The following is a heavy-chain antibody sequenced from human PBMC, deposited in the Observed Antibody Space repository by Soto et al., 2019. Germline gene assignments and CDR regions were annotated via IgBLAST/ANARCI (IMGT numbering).Heavy chain of an antibody. Sequence: GGSLRLSCSAAGFTFSSYAMHWVRQAPGKGLEYVSAISSNGGSTYYADSVKGRFTISRDNSKNTLYLQMSSLRAEETAVYHCVIPVAGTKVGYYYYYYGMDVLGRGTTVTVSS. CDR3: VIPVAGTKVGYYYYYYGMDV. J-gene: IGHJ6*02. CDR1: GFTFSSYA. CDR2: ISSNGGST. D-gene: IGHD2-15*01. V-gene: IGHV3-64D*08.